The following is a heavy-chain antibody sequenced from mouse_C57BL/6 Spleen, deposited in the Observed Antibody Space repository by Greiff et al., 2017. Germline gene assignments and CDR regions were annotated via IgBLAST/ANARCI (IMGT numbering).Heavy chain of an antibody. V-gene: IGHV1-61*01. J-gene: IGHJ2*01. CDR1: GYTFTSYW. CDR2: IYPSDSET. D-gene: IGHD2-5*01. CDR3: ARKDYYSNYFDY. Sequence: QVQLQQPGAELVRPGSSVKLSCKASGYTFTSYWMDWVKQRPGQGLEWIGNIYPSDSETHYNQKFKDKATLTVDKSSSTAYMPLSSLTSEDSAVYYCARKDYYSNYFDYWGEGTTRTVSS.